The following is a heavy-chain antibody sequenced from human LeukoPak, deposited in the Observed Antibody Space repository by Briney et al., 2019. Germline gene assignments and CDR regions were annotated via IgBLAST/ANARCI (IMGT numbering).Heavy chain of an antibody. J-gene: IGHJ6*02. Sequence: GASVKVSCKASGYTFTSKHIHWVRQAPGQGLEWMGIINPNDGSTTYAQKFQGRVTMTSDTSTSTVYMELSSLRSEDTAVFYCARDPTMVVVVVRALYGMDVWGQGTSVTVSS. D-gene: IGHD3-22*01. CDR1: GYTFTSKH. CDR2: INPNDGST. CDR3: ARDPTMVVVVVRALYGMDV. V-gene: IGHV1-46*01.